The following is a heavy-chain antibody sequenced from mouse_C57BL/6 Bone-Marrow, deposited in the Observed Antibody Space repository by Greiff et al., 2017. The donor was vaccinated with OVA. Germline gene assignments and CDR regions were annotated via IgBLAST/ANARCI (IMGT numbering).Heavy chain of an antibody. D-gene: IGHD2-4*01. CDR2: IYPGDGDT. Sequence: VQLQQSGPELVKPGASVKISCKASGYAFSSSWMNWVKQRPGKGLEWIGRIYPGDGDTNYNGKFKGKATLTADKSSSTAYMQLSSLTSEDSAVYFCARSDYDYDGYFDYWGQGTTLTVSS. CDR3: ARSDYDYDGYFDY. V-gene: IGHV1-82*01. J-gene: IGHJ2*01. CDR1: GYAFSSSW.